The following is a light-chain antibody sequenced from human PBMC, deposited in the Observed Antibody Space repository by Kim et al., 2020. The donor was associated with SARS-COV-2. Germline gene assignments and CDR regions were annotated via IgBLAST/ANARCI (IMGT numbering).Light chain of an antibody. Sequence: EIVMTQSPVTLSVSPGERATLSCRASQIFGRNLAWYQQKPGQAPRLLFYGTSTRATGVPARFSASGSGTEFTLTISSLQSEDFAIYYCQQYNNWPLPCTFGQGTKLEIK. CDR2: GTS. CDR1: QIFGRN. J-gene: IGKJ2*02. V-gene: IGKV3-15*01. CDR3: QQYNNWPLPCT.